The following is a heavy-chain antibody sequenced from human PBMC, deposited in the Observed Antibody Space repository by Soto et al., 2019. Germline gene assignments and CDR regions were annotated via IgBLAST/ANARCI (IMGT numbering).Heavy chain of an antibody. CDR1: GFTFSSYI. V-gene: IGHV3-48*02. CDR3: ATLFLQMALTAYYFDY. Sequence: PGGSLRLSCAASGFTFSSYITNWVGQARGKGLEWVSYISSSSSTIYYADSVKGRFTISRDNAKNSLYLQMNSLRDQDTAVYYRATLFLQMALTAYYFDYWGQPTLVSVSS. D-gene: IGHD5-12*01. J-gene: IGHJ4*02. CDR2: ISSSSSTI.